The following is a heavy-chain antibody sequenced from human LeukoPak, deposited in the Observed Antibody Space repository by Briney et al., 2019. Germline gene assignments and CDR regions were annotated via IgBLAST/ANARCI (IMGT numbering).Heavy chain of an antibody. CDR2: IYYSGGT. J-gene: IGHJ4*02. Sequence: PSETLSLTCTVSGGSINYYYWMWIRQPPGKGLEWIGYIYYSGGTHYNPSLKSRVTMLVDTSKNQFSLKLSSVTAADTAVYYCARVGREGTFDYWGQGTLVTVSS. D-gene: IGHD1-26*01. V-gene: IGHV4-59*01. CDR3: ARVGREGTFDY. CDR1: GGSINYYY.